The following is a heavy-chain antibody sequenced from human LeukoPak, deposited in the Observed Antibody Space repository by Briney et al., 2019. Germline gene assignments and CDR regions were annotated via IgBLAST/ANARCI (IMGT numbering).Heavy chain of an antibody. CDR2: ISSSSSYI. J-gene: IGHJ6*02. CDR3: ARDRYSSGWPTTYGMDV. V-gene: IGHV3-21*01. D-gene: IGHD6-19*01. Sequence: PGGSLRLSCAASGFTFSSYSMNWVRQAPGKGLEWVSSISSSSSYIYYAGSVKGRFTISRDNAKNSLYLQMNSLRAEDTAVYYCARDRYSSGWPTTYGMDVWGQGTTVTVSS. CDR1: GFTFSSYS.